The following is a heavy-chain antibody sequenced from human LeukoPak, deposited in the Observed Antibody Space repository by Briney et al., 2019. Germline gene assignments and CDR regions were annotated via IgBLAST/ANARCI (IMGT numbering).Heavy chain of an antibody. Sequence: GGSLRLSCAASGFTFSSYAMSWVRQAPGKGLEWVSAISGSGGSTYYADSVKGRFTISRDNSKSTLYLQMNSLRAEDTAVYYCAKDPSGALGAFDIWGQGTMVTASS. D-gene: IGHD7-27*01. V-gene: IGHV3-23*01. CDR2: ISGSGGST. CDR1: GFTFSSYA. J-gene: IGHJ3*02. CDR3: AKDPSGALGAFDI.